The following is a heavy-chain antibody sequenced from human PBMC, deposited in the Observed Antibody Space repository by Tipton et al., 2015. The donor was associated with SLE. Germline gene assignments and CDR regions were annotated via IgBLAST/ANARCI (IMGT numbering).Heavy chain of an antibody. V-gene: IGHV4-31*03. CDR2: IFYSANT. D-gene: IGHD5-24*01. CDR3: ARSADPRTQGYNIWYFDI. CDR1: GGSIGSGGYF. Sequence: TLSLTCTVSGGSIGSGGYFWSWIRQHPGKGLEWIGYIFYSANTDYNPSLKSRVTISLDTSKNQFSLKLSSVTAADTAVYYCARSADPRTQGYNIWYFDIWGRGTLLTVSS. J-gene: IGHJ2*01.